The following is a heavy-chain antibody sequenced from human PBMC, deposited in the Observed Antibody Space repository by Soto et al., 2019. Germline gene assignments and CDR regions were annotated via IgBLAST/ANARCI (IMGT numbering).Heavy chain of an antibody. CDR1: GFTVSSNY. CDR3: ARDRYHFDY. CDR2: IYSGGST. D-gene: IGHD2-2*01. Sequence: EVQLVESGGGLIQPGGSLRLSCAASGFTVSSNYMSWVRQAPGKGLEWVSVIYSGGSTYYADSVKGRFTISRDNSKNTLYLQMSGLRAQDPSLYDCARDRYHFDYWGQGTLVTVSS. J-gene: IGHJ4*02. V-gene: IGHV3-53*01.